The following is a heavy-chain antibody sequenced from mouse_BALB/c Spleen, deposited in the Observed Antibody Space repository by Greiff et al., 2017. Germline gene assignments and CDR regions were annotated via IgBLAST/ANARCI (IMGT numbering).Heavy chain of an antibody. J-gene: IGHJ3*01. V-gene: IGHV2-9*02. Sequence: VKLMESGPGLVAPSQSLSITCTVSGFSLTSYGVHWVRQPPGKGLEWLGVIWAGGSTNYNSALMSRLSISKDNSKSQVFLKMNSLQTDDTAMYYCARGSTMITTFAYWGQGTLVTVSA. CDR2: IWAGGST. CDR3: ARGSTMITTFAY. CDR1: GFSLTSYG. D-gene: IGHD2-4*01.